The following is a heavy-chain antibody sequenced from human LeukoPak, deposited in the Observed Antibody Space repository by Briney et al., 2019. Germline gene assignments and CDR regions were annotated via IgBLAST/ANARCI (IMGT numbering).Heavy chain of an antibody. CDR1: GFTFSSYS. CDR3: ARDAVSPSSRGLYYFDY. J-gene: IGHJ4*02. CDR2: INHSGST. Sequence: GSLRLSCAASGFTFSSYSMNWVRQPPGKGLEWIGEINHSGSTNYNPSLKSRVTISLDTSKKQFSLNVSSVTAADTAIYYCARDAVSPSSRGLYYFDYWGQGTLVTVSS. D-gene: IGHD4-17*01. V-gene: IGHV4-34*01.